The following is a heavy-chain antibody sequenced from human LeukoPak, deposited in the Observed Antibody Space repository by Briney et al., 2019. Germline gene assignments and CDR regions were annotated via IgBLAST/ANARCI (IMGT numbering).Heavy chain of an antibody. CDR2: ISGSGGST. Sequence: PGGSLRLSCAASGFTFSSYAMSWVRQAPGKGLEWVSAISGSGGSTYYADSVKGRFTISRDNSKNTLYLQMNSLRAEDTAVYYCAKGASGPLRYFDWSTYYCDYWGQGTLVTVSS. V-gene: IGHV3-23*01. J-gene: IGHJ4*02. CDR3: AKGASGPLRYFDWSTYYCDY. CDR1: GFTFSSYA. D-gene: IGHD3-9*01.